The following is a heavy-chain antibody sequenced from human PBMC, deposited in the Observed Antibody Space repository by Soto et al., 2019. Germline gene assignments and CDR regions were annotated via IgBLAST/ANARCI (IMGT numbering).Heavy chain of an antibody. CDR3: ARPYSWSPATATQFDY. D-gene: IGHD2-15*01. Sequence: PGESLKISCKGSGYSFTSYWIGWVRQMPGKGLEWMGIIYPGDSDTRYSPSFQGQVTISADKSISTAYLQWSSLKASDTAMYYCARPYSWSPATATQFDYWGQGTLVTVSS. J-gene: IGHJ4*02. CDR2: IYPGDSDT. CDR1: GYSFTSYW. V-gene: IGHV5-51*01.